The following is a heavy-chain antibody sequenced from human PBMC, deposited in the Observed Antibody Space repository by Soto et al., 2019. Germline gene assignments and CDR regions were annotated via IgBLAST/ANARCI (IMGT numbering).Heavy chain of an antibody. J-gene: IGHJ6*02. CDR1: GYTFTSYG. V-gene: IGHV1-18*01. CDR3: ASYHLTSSYYGMDV. Sequence: QVQLVQSGAAVKKPGASVKVSCKASGYTFTSYGFSWVRQAPGQGLEWMGWISAYNGNTNYAQKLQGRVTMTTDTAPSTAYMALRSLRSDHPAVYYCASYHLTSSYYGMDVWGQGTTVTVSS. CDR2: ISAYNGNT.